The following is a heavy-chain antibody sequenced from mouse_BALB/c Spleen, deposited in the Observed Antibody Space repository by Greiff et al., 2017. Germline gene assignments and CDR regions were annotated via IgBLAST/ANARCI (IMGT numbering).Heavy chain of an antibody. J-gene: IGHJ4*01. V-gene: IGHV2-5-1*01. D-gene: IGHD2-1*01. Sequence: VKLVESGPSLVQPSQSLSITCTVSGFSLTSYGVHWVRQSPGKGLEWLGVIWRGGSTDYNAAFMSRLSITKDNSKSQVFFKMNSLQADDTAIYYCADGNYGAMDYWGQGTSVTVSS. CDR1: GFSLTSYG. CDR2: IWRGGST. CDR3: ADGNYGAMDY.